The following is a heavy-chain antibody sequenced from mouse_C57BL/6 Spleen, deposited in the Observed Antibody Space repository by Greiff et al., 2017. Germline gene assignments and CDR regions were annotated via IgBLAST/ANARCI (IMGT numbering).Heavy chain of an antibody. J-gene: IGHJ3*01. CDR2: IYPGDGDT. CDR1: GYAFSSSW. V-gene: IGHV1-82*01. D-gene: IGHD3-2*02. Sequence: QVQLQQSGPELVKPGASVKISCKASGYAFSSSWMNWVKQRPGKGLEWIGRIYPGDGDTNYNGTFKGKATLTADKSSSTAYLQLSSLTSEDSAVYFCARGAQATPAWFAYWGPGTLVTVAA. CDR3: ARGAQATPAWFAY.